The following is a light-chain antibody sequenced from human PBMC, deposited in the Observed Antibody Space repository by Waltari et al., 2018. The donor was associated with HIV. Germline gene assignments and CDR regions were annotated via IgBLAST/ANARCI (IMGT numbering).Light chain of an antibody. J-gene: IGKJ1*01. V-gene: IGKV3-20*01. CDR3: QQYDVSRT. CDR1: QSVSSRY. Sequence: EIVLTQSPATLSLSPGERATLSCRASQSVSSRYLAWYQQKPGQAPRLVIYNVSKRATGIPDRFTGSGSGTDFTLTINSLDPEDCAVYFCQQYDVSRTFGQGTKVEVK. CDR2: NVS.